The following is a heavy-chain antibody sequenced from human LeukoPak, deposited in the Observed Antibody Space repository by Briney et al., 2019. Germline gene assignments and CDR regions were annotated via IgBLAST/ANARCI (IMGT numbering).Heavy chain of an antibody. J-gene: IGHJ2*01. CDR2: IYTSGSA. CDR1: GGSISSSSYY. Sequence: SQTLSLTCTVSGGSISSSSYYWSWIRQPAGKGLEWIGRIYTSGSANYNPSLKSRVTISVDTSKNQFSLKLSSVTAADTAVYYCARDSPYDEWYFDLWGRGTLVTVSS. V-gene: IGHV4-61*02. D-gene: IGHD5-12*01. CDR3: ARDSPYDEWYFDL.